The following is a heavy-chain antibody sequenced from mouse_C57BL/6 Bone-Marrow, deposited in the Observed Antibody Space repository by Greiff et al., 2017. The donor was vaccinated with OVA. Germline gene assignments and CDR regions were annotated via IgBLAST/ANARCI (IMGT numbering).Heavy chain of an antibody. D-gene: IGHD2-1*01. CDR2: IDPENGDT. V-gene: IGHV14-4*01. CDR1: GFNIKDDY. Sequence: EVQLQQSGAELVRPGASVKLSCTASGFNIKDDYMHWVKQRPEQGLEWIGWIDPENGDTEYASKFQGKATITADTSSNTAYLQLSSLTSEDTAVYYCITDGNSGFFDYWGQGTTLTVSS. J-gene: IGHJ2*01. CDR3: ITDGNSGFFDY.